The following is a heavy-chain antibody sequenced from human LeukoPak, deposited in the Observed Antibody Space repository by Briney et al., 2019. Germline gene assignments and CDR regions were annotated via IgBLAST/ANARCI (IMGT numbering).Heavy chain of an antibody. Sequence: ASVKVSCKASGYTFTGYYIHWVRQAPGQGLEWMGWINPNSGGTNYAQKFQGRVFMTRDTSTSTVFMELSSLKSEDTAVYYCARDPWISSGNYHYGMDLWGQGTTVTVSS. CDR3: ARDPWISSGNYHYGMDL. CDR2: INPNSGGT. D-gene: IGHD3-22*01. J-gene: IGHJ6*02. CDR1: GYTFTGYY. V-gene: IGHV1-2*02.